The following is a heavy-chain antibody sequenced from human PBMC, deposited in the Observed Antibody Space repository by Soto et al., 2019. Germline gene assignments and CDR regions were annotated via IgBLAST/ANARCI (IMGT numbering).Heavy chain of an antibody. CDR2: IYHSGST. CDR1: GYSISSGYY. Sequence: PSETLSLTCAVSGYSISSGYYWGWIRQPPGKGLEWIGSIYHSGSTYYNPSLKSRVTISVDTSKNQFSLKLSSVTAADTAVYYCARGRPYDILTGYYSEFDYWGQGTLVTVLL. D-gene: IGHD3-9*01. CDR3: ARGRPYDILTGYYSEFDY. V-gene: IGHV4-38-2*01. J-gene: IGHJ4*02.